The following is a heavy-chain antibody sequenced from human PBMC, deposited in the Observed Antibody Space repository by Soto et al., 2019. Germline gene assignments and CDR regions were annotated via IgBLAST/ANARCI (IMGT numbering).Heavy chain of an antibody. Sequence: SGGSLRLSCTTSGFTFGGYVMSWFRQAPGKGLEWIRLTRNKAYGGAVKYAASVKGRFTISRDDSKNTLYLQMNSLRAEDTAVYYCARVRFLEWLAGMDVWGQGTTVTVSS. CDR1: GFTFGGYV. J-gene: IGHJ6*02. V-gene: IGHV3-49*03. CDR3: ARVRFLEWLAGMDV. D-gene: IGHD3-3*01. CDR2: TRNKAYGGAV.